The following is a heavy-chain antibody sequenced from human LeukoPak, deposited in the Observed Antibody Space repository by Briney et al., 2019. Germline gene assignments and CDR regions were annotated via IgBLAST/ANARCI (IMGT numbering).Heavy chain of an antibody. V-gene: IGHV4-59*01. CDR1: GASINTYY. CDR3: ARAVGAAPFDY. D-gene: IGHD2-15*01. CDR2: IHDRGST. Sequence: TSETLSLTCTVSGASINTYYWTWIRQPPGKGLEWIGYIHDRGSTSYNPSLQSRVTISGNTSKNQFSLKLNSATAADTAVYYCARAVGAAPFDYWGQGTLVTVSS. J-gene: IGHJ4*02.